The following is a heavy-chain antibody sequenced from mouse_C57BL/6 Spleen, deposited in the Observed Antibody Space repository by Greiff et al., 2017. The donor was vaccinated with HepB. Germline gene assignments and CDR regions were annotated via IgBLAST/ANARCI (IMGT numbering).Heavy chain of an antibody. V-gene: IGHV1-15*01. D-gene: IGHD2-4*01. CDR2: IDPETGGT. CDR1: GYTFTDYE. CDR3: TRGGDYDVEWYFDV. J-gene: IGHJ1*03. Sequence: VQLQQSGAELVRPGASVTLSCKASGYTFTDYEMHWVKQTPVHGLEWIGAIDPETGGTAYNQKFKGKAILTADKSSSTAYMELRSLTSEDSAVYYCTRGGDYDVEWYFDVWGTGTTVTVSS.